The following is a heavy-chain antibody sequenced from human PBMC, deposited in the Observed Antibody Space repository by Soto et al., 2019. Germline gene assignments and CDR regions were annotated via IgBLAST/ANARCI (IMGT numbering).Heavy chain of an antibody. CDR2: IWYDGSNK. J-gene: IGHJ4*02. V-gene: IGHV3-33*01. CDR1: GFTFSSYG. CDR3: ARAPSSIAARAFDY. D-gene: IGHD6-6*01. Sequence: GGSLRLSCAASGFTFSSYGMHWVRQAPGKGLEWVAVIWYDGSNKYYADSVKGRFTISRDNSKNTLYLQMNSLRAEDTAVYYCARAPSSIAARAFDYWGQGTLVTVSS.